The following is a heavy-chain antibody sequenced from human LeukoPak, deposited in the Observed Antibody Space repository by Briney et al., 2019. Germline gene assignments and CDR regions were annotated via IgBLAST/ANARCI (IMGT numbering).Heavy chain of an antibody. CDR3: ARGEYYYGSGSYYPRYYMDV. CDR2: IKQDGSEK. D-gene: IGHD3-10*01. V-gene: IGHV3-7*01. Sequence: GGSLRLSCAASGFTFSSYWMSWVRQAPGKGLEWVAKIKQDGSEKYYVDSVKGRFTISRDNAKNSLYLQMNSLRAEDTAVYYCARGEYYYGSGSYYPRYYMDVWGKGTTVTIPS. CDR1: GFTFSSYW. J-gene: IGHJ6*03.